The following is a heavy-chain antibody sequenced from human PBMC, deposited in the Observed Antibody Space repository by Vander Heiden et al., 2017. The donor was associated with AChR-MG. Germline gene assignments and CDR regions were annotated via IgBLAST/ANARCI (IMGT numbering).Heavy chain of an antibody. CDR3: ARLSCRYCSSTSFPEEGNYYYGMDV. V-gene: IGHV5-51*01. CDR2: IYPGDSDT. D-gene: IGHD2-2*01. CDR1: GYSFTSYW. Sequence: EVQLVQSGAEVKTPGESLKISCQGSGYSFTSYWTGWVRQMPGKGLEWMGIIYPGDSDTRYSPSFQGQVTISADKSISTAYLQWSSLKASDTAMYYCARLSCRYCSSTSFPEEGNYYYGMDVWGQGTTVTVSS. J-gene: IGHJ6*02.